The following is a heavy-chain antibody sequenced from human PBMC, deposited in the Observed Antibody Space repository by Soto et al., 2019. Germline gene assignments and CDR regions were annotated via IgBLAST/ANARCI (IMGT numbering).Heavy chain of an antibody. CDR3: ARERMDANCGGDCYCGFFDY. CDR2: AHYTGST. CDR1: GGSISSGGYY. Sequence: SETLSLTCTVSGGSISSGGYYWSWIRQHPGRSLEWIGYAHYTGSTYYNPSLKSRLGISVDTSKNQFPLRLSSVIAADTAIYYCARERMDANCGGDCYCGFFDYWGQGTLVTVSS. J-gene: IGHJ4*02. D-gene: IGHD2-21*02. V-gene: IGHV4-31*03.